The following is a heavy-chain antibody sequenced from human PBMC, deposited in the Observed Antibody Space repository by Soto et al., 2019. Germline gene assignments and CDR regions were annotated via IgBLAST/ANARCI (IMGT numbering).Heavy chain of an antibody. D-gene: IGHD3-3*01. V-gene: IGHV3-23*01. CDR2: ISGSGSTT. CDR3: AKPPRGRYYFDS. CDR1: GFTFTSYA. J-gene: IGHJ4*02. Sequence: GGSLRLSCAVSGFTFTSYAMSWVRQAPGKGLECVSTISGSGSTTYYADSVKGRFTISRDNSKNTLYLQMNSLRADDTAVYFCAKPPRGRYYFDSWGQGTRVTVAS.